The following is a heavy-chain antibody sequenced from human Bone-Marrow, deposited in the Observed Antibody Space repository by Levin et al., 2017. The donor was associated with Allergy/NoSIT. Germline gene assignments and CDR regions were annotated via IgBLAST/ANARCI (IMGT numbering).Heavy chain of an antibody. CDR3: ARGELGSGYLFDY. Sequence: ASVKVSCKASGYTFTDYYMNWVRQAPGQGLEWMGWINPNSGGTNYAQKFQGRVTMTRDTSISTAYMELSGLRSDDTAVYYCARGELGSGYLFDYWGQGTLVTVSS. CDR1: GYTFTDYY. J-gene: IGHJ4*02. D-gene: IGHD5-12*01. CDR2: INPNSGGT. V-gene: IGHV1-2*02.